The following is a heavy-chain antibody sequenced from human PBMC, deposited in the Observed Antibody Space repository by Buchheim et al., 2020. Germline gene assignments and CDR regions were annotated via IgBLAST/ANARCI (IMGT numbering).Heavy chain of an antibody. D-gene: IGHD1-14*01. Sequence: QVQLMESGGGVVQPGRSLRLSCAASGFTFRSDAMHWVRQAPGTGLEWIAFISYDGAKILSSDSVRGRFTISRDNSKSTLYLEMNSLRPEDTAEYYCAKDRSTTWSLDYWGHG. CDR3: AKDRSTTWSLDY. V-gene: IGHV3-30*18. CDR2: ISYDGAKI. J-gene: IGHJ4*01. CDR1: GFTFRSDA.